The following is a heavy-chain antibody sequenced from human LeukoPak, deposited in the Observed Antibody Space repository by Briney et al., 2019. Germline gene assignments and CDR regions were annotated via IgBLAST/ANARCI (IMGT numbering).Heavy chain of an antibody. CDR1: GFTFSSYE. D-gene: IGHD3-22*01. CDR3: ASGGYYLFDY. V-gene: IGHV3-48*03. CDR2: ISSSGSTI. J-gene: IGHJ4*02. Sequence: PGGSLRLSCAASGFTFSSYEMNWVRQAPGKGLEWVSYISSSGSTIYYADSVKGRFTISRDNAKNSLYLQMNSLRAEDTAVYYCASGGYYLFDYWGQGTLVTVSS.